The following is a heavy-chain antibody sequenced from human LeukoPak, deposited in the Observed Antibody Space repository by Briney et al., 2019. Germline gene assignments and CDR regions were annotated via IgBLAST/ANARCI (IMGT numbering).Heavy chain of an antibody. V-gene: IGHV5-10-1*01. CDR3: ARLRDRSVDY. CDR2: LDPTDSYT. J-gene: IGHJ4*02. Sequence: GESLKISCKGSGYNFTGHWISWVRQMPGKGLEWMGRLDPTDSYTNYSPSFQGHVTISADRSISTAYLQWNSLKASDTAIYYCARLRDRSVDYWGQGTLVTVSS. CDR1: GYNFTGHW.